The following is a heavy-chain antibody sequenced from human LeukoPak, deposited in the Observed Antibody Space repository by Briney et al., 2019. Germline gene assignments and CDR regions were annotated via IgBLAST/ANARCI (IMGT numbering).Heavy chain of an antibody. CDR3: ARGVEQQLGYYYYYGMDV. CDR2: INHGGST. Sequence: SETLSLTCAVYGGSFSGYYWSWIRQPPGKGLEWIGEINHGGSTNYNPSLKSRVTISVDTSKNQFSLKLSSVTAADTAVYYCARGVEQQLGYYYYYGMDVWGQGTTVTVSS. CDR1: GGSFSGYY. J-gene: IGHJ6*02. D-gene: IGHD6-13*01. V-gene: IGHV4-34*01.